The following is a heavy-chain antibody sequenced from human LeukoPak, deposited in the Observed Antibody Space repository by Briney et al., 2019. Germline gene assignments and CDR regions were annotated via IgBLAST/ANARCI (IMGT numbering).Heavy chain of an antibody. CDR2: ISSSGSTI. CDR1: GFTFSSYE. V-gene: IGHV3-48*03. CDR3: AREATTVPTVDY. Sequence: GGSLRLSCAASGFTFSSYEMNWVRQAPGKGLEWVSYISSSGSTIYYADSVKGRFTISRDNAKNSLYLQMNSLRAEDTAVYYCAREATTVPTVDYWAQGTLVTVPS. D-gene: IGHD4-17*01. J-gene: IGHJ4*02.